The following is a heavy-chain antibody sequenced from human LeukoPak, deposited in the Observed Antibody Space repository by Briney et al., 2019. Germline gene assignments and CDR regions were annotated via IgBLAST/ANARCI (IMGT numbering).Heavy chain of an antibody. J-gene: IGHJ3*02. Sequence: ASVKVSCKASGYTFTSYGISWVRQAPGQGLEWMGWISAYNGNTNYAQKLQGRVTMTTDTSASTAYMELSSLRSEDTAVYYCARVGYSSGWSNDAFDIWGQGTMVTVSS. CDR1: GYTFTSYG. V-gene: IGHV1-18*01. CDR2: ISAYNGNT. D-gene: IGHD6-19*01. CDR3: ARVGYSSGWSNDAFDI.